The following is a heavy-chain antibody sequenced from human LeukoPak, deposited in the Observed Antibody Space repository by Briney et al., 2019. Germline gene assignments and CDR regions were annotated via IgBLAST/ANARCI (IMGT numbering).Heavy chain of an antibody. D-gene: IGHD3-22*01. CDR2: ISSSSSYI. J-gene: IGHJ4*02. Sequence: PGGSLRLSCAASGFTFSSYSMNWVRQAPGKGLGWVSSISSSSSYIYYADSVKGRFTISRDNAKNSLYLQMNSLRAEDTAVYYCARAVPSTYYYDSSGYPDYWGQGTLVTVSS. CDR1: GFTFSSYS. CDR3: ARAVPSTYYYDSSGYPDY. V-gene: IGHV3-21*01.